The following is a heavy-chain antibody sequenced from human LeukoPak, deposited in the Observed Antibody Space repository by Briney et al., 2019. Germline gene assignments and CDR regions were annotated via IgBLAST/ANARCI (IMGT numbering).Heavy chain of an antibody. D-gene: IGHD2-2*01. CDR1: GFTFSSYS. CDR2: ISSASGSI. Sequence: GGSLRLSCAASGFTFSSYSMNWVRQAPGKGLEGVSYISSASGSIYYADSVKGRFTISRDNAKNSLFLQMNSLRAEDTVVYYCARLPAYCSSTSCYYDYWGQGTLVTVSS. CDR3: ARLPAYCSSTSCYYDY. V-gene: IGHV3-48*04. J-gene: IGHJ4*02.